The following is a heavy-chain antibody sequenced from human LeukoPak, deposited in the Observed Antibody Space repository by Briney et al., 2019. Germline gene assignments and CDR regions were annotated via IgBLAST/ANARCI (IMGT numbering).Heavy chain of an antibody. Sequence: GGSLRLSCAASGFTFSSYAMSWVRQAPGKGLEWVSAISGSGGSTYYADSVKGRFTISRDNSKNTLYLQMNSLRAEDTAVYYCAKSYVLYCSSTSCWYFDYWGQGTLVTVSS. J-gene: IGHJ4*02. CDR2: ISGSGGST. D-gene: IGHD2-2*01. V-gene: IGHV3-23*01. CDR3: AKSYVLYCSSTSCWYFDY. CDR1: GFTFSSYA.